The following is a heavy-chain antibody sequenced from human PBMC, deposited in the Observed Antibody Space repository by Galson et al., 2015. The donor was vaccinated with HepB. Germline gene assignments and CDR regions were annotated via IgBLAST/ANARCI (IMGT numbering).Heavy chain of an antibody. Sequence: SGAEVKKLGESLKISCKGSGYSFTNYWMGWVRQAPRKGLEWVANIKPDGSDNYYEDSVKGRFTFSRDNADNSLHLQMNSLRADDTAVYYCIRGSSWSLDYWGQGTLATVSS. CDR1: GYSFTNYW. CDR2: IKPDGSDN. D-gene: IGHD6-19*01. J-gene: IGHJ4*02. CDR3: IRGSSWSLDY. V-gene: IGHV3-7*01.